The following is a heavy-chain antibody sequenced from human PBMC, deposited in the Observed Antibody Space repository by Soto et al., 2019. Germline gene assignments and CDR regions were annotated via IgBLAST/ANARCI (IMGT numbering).Heavy chain of an antibody. CDR3: ARGGVY. D-gene: IGHD2-8*01. V-gene: IGHV3-48*03. Sequence: GGSLRLSCEATGFTFSSHEMNWIRQTPGKRLEWIAKISGSGSTINYADSVKGRFTISRDNVQRTLHLQMDSLRVEDTGVYYCARGGVYWGRGT. J-gene: IGHJ1*01. CDR2: ISGSGSTI. CDR1: GFTFSSHE.